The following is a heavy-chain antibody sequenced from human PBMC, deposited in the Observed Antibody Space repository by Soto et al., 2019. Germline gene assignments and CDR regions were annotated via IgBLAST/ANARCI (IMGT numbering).Heavy chain of an antibody. V-gene: IGHV3-30-3*01. CDR2: VSYDGNNK. J-gene: IGHJ4*02. Sequence: PGGSLRLSCAASGFSLTQYPMYWVRQAPGKGLDWMAVVSYDGNNKFHADSVKGRFTISRDVSKNTLFLQMNSLRAEDTAVYYCARGAGPLRGGLDYWGQGTLVTVSS. CDR3: ARGAGPLRGGLDY. CDR1: GFSLTQYP. D-gene: IGHD3-16*01.